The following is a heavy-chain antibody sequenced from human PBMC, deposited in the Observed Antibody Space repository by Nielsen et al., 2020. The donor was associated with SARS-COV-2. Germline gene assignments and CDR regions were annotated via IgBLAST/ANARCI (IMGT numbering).Heavy chain of an antibody. D-gene: IGHD3-10*01. J-gene: IGHJ4*02. CDR2: IYSGGST. CDR3: ARVGSSPSGY. V-gene: IGHV3-53*01. Sequence: WIRQPPGKGLEWVSVIYSGGSTYYADSVKGRFTISRDNSKNTLYLQMNSLRAEDTAVYYCARVGSSPSGYWGQGTLVTVSS.